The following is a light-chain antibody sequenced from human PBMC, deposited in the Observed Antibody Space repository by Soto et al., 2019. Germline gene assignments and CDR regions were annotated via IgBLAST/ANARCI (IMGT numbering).Light chain of an antibody. CDR3: GRWDSRLSTYV. V-gene: IGLV1-51*01. Sequence: QSVLTQPPSVSAAPGQQDTISCSRSSSNIGNDYVSWYQQLPGTAPTLLIYDTNKRAAGIPDRFSGSESGTSATLGITGLQTGDEDDYYCGRWDSRLSTYVFGTGTKVTVL. J-gene: IGLJ1*01. CDR2: DTN. CDR1: SSNIGNDY.